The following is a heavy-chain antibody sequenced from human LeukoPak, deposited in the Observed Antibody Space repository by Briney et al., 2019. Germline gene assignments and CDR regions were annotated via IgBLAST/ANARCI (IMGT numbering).Heavy chain of an antibody. J-gene: IGHJ6*03. CDR1: GFTFSSYG. D-gene: IGHD6-13*01. V-gene: IGHV3-30*02. CDR2: IRYDGSNK. CDR3: AKNPGYSSSWYVLDYYMDV. Sequence: QPGGSLRLSCAASGFTFSSYGMHWVRQAPGKGLEWVAFIRYDGSNKYYADSVKGRFTISRDNSKNTLYLQMNSLRAEDTAVYYCAKNPGYSSSWYVLDYYMDVWGKGTTVTISS.